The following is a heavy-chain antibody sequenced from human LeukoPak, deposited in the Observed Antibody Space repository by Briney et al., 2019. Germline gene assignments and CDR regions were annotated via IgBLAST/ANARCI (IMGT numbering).Heavy chain of an antibody. CDR3: ASYISPPGIAAAGTAPAN. V-gene: IGHV3-23*01. J-gene: IGHJ4*02. CDR2: ISGSGGST. CDR1: GFTFSSYV. D-gene: IGHD6-13*01. Sequence: AGGSLRLSCAASGFTFSSYVMSWVRQAPGKGLEWVSAISGSGGSTYYADSVKGRFTISRDNSKNTLYLQMNSLRAEDTAVYYCASYISPPGIAAAGTAPANWGQGTLVTVSS.